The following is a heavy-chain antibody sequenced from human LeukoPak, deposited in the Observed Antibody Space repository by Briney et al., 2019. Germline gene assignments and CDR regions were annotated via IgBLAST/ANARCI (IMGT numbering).Heavy chain of an antibody. D-gene: IGHD3-22*01. J-gene: IGHJ3*02. V-gene: IGHV3-23*01. Sequence: GGSLRLSCAASGXTFGGHSVVWVRQAPGKGLESVSSFSGSGGSTYYADSVKGRFTISRDNYKNTLILQMNSLRAEDTAAYYCARSYDTSGYYFYAFDTWGQGTMVTVSS. CDR3: ARSYDTSGYYFYAFDT. CDR2: FSGSGGST. CDR1: GXTFGGHS.